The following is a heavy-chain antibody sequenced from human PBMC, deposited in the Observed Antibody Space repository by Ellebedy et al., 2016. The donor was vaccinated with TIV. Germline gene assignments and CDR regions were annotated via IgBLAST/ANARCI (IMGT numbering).Heavy chain of an antibody. CDR3: ARARSSGWLHTPDY. CDR2: INPSGGST. Sequence: AASVKVSCQASGYTFTSYYMHWVRQAPGQGLEWMGIINPSGGSTTYAQKLQGRVTMTRDTSTSTVYMELSSLRSEDTAVYYCARARSSGWLHTPDYWGQGTLVTVSS. V-gene: IGHV1-46*04. J-gene: IGHJ4*02. CDR1: GYTFTSYY. D-gene: IGHD6-19*01.